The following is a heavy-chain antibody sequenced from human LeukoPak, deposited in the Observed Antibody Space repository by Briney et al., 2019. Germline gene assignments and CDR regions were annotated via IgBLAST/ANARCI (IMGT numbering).Heavy chain of an antibody. CDR2: IYYSGST. D-gene: IGHD3-3*01. V-gene: IGHV4-59*12. CDR3: ARGDVDGGYYYLDY. J-gene: IGHJ4*02. CDR1: GGSISSYY. Sequence: ESSETLSLTCTVSGGSISSYYWSWIRQPPGKGLEWTGYIYYSGSTNYNPSLKSRVTISVDTSKNQFSLKLSSVTAADTAVYYCARGDVDGGYYYLDYWGQGTLVTVSS.